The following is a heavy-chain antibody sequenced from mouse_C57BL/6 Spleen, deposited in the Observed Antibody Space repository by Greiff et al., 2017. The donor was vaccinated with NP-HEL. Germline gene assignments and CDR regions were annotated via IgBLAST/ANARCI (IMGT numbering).Heavy chain of an antibody. V-gene: IGHV1-50*01. CDR1: GSTFTSYW. CDR3: ARSRAGKL. CDR2: IDPSDSYT. J-gene: IGHJ2*01. D-gene: IGHD3-3*01. Sequence: VQLQQSGAELVKPGASVKLSCKASGSTFTSYWMQWVTQRPGQGLEWIGEIDPSDSYTNYNQKFKGKATLTVATSSSPAYMPLSSLTSEDSAVYYCARSRAGKLWGQGTTLTVSS.